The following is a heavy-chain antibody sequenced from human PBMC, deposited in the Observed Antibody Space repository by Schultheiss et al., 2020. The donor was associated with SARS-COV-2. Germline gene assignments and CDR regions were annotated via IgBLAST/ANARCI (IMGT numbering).Heavy chain of an antibody. J-gene: IGHJ4*02. CDR2: ISYDDSNK. CDR1: GFPLSSCS. V-gene: IGHV3-30*04. D-gene: IGHD6-19*01. Sequence: GGSLRLSCAVSGFPLSSCSMHWVRQAPGKGLEWVAGISYDDSNKYYADSVKGRVTISRDNSKNTLYLHMNSLKTDDTAVYYCARVDFDEVAGHFDYWGQGTLVTVSS. CDR3: ARVDFDEVAGHFDY.